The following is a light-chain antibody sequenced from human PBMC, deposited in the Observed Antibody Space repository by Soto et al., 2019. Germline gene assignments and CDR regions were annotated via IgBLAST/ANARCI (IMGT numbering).Light chain of an antibody. Sequence: EIVLTQSPGTLSLSPGERATVSCRASESVRSAYLAWYQQKPGQAPRLLMYGASSRATGIPDRFSGSGSRTDFTLTISRLEPEDFAVYYCQQYGSSPQTFGQGTKVEI. J-gene: IGKJ1*01. CDR3: QQYGSSPQT. CDR1: ESVRSAY. CDR2: GAS. V-gene: IGKV3-20*01.